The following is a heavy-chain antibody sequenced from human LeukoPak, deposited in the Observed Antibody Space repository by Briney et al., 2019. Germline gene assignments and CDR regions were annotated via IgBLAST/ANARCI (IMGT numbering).Heavy chain of an antibody. D-gene: IGHD3-10*01. CDR3: ARAEGAVLWFGELPYYFDY. V-gene: IGHV5-51*01. CDR2: IYPGDSDT. Sequence: GESLKISCKGSGYSFTSYWIGWVRQMPGKGLEWMGIIYPGDSDTRYSPSFQGQVTISADKSISTAYLQWSSLKASDTAMYYCARAEGAVLWFGELPYYFDYWGQGTLVTVSS. CDR1: GYSFTSYW. J-gene: IGHJ4*02.